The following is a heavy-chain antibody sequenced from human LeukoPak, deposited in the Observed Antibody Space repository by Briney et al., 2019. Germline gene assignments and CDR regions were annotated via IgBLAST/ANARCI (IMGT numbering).Heavy chain of an antibody. V-gene: IGHV1-3*04. D-gene: IGHD4-17*01. Sequence: ASVKVSCKASGYTLSSYGLHWVRQAPGQRLEWMGWINTGNGNTKYSQKFQGRVTITRDTSASTVYMELSSLRSEDTAVYYCARDPGAYGDYEPYYYGMDVWGQGTTVTVSS. J-gene: IGHJ6*02. CDR2: INTGNGNT. CDR1: GYTLSSYG. CDR3: ARDPGAYGDYEPYYYGMDV.